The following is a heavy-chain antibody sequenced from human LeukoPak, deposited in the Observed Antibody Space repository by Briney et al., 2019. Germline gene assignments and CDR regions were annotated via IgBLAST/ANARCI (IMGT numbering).Heavy chain of an antibody. Sequence: GGSLRLSCAASGLTLCSYSMNGVREAPGEGLEWVSSISRSSSYIYYADSVKGRFTGSRDNNKNSLYLQLESRRAEDMAVYYCARVAIRTMSLGFFDYWGQGTLVTVSS. CDR2: ISRSSSYI. CDR1: GLTLCSYS. V-gene: IGHV3-21*01. CDR3: ARVAIRTMSLGFFDY. J-gene: IGHJ4*02. D-gene: IGHD3-10*02.